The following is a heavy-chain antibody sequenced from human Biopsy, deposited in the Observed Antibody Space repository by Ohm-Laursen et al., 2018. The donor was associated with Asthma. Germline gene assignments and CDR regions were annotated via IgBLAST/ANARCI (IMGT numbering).Heavy chain of an antibody. CDR3: AREVSTVDYGYYYFAMDV. D-gene: IGHD4-17*01. Sequence: AASVKVSCKASGYNFISFAIHWVRQAPGQRLEWMGGLIPVLGTSNYAQKFQGRVTFTADESTSSAYMELSSLRSEDSAVYYCAREVSTVDYGYYYFAMDVWGQGTTVTVSS. V-gene: IGHV1-69*13. CDR2: LIPVLGTS. J-gene: IGHJ6*02. CDR1: GYNFISFA.